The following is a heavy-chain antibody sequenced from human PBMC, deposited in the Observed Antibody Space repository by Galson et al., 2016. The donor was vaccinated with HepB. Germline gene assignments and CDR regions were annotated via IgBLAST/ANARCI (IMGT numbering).Heavy chain of an antibody. V-gene: IGHV6-1*01. Sequence: CAISGDSVSSNSAAWNWIRQSPSRGLEWLGRIYYRSNWHYDYAVSVKSRVTINPDTSKNQFSLQLNSVTPEDTAVYYCARVSLITASVWTWSAVDYWGLGTPVTFSS. CDR2: IYYRSNWHY. J-gene: IGHJ4*02. D-gene: IGHD6-19*01. CDR3: ARVSLITASVWTWSAVDY. CDR1: GDSVSSNSAA.